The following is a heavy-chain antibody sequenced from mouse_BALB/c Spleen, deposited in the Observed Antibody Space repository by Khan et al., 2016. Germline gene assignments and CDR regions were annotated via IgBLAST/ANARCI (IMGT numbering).Heavy chain of an antibody. CDR2: ISYSGIT. CDR3: ARDGSRYNYAMDY. Sequence: EVQLQESGPGLVKPSQSLSLTCTVTGYSITSDYAWNWIRQFPGNKLEWMGYISYSGITNYNLSLKSRISITLDTSKNQFFLQLNSVTTEDTATYYCARDGSRYNYAMDYWGQGTSVTVSS. V-gene: IGHV3-2*02. D-gene: IGHD2-3*01. CDR1: GYSITSDYA. J-gene: IGHJ4*01.